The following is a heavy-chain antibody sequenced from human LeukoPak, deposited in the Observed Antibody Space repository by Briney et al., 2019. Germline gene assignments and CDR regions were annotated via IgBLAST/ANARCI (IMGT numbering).Heavy chain of an antibody. CDR1: GGSIISYY. CDR2: IYYSGST. J-gene: IGHJ4*02. V-gene: IGHV4-59*01. CDR3: ARVSSSSWYLIDY. Sequence: SETLSLTCTVSGGSIISYYWSWIRQPPGKGLEWIGYIYYSGSTNYNPSLKSRVTISVDTSKNQFSLKLSSVTAADTAVYYCARVSSSSWYLIDYWGQGTLVTVSS. D-gene: IGHD6-13*01.